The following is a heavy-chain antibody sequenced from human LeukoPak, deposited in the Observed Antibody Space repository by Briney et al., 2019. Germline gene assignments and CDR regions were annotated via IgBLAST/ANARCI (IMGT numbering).Heavy chain of an antibody. CDR1: GFTFSSYA. D-gene: IGHD3-22*01. CDR3: AKDRRHYYDSSGYYYDVDY. J-gene: IGHJ4*02. CDR2: ISGSGGST. Sequence: PGGSLRLSCAASGFTFSSYAMSWVRQAPGKGLEWVLAISGSGGSTNYADSVKGRFTISRDNSKNTLYLQMNSLRAEDTAVYYCAKDRRHYYDSSGYYYDVDYWGQGTLVTVSS. V-gene: IGHV3-23*01.